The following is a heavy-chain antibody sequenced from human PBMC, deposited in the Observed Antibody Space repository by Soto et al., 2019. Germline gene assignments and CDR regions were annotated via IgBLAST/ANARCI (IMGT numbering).Heavy chain of an antibody. CDR2: INHSGST. J-gene: IGHJ6*02. CDR1: GGSFSGYY. CDR3: ASEYYDFWGGSPQPMDV. D-gene: IGHD3-3*01. Sequence: TSETLSLTCAVYGGSFSGYYWSWIRQPPGKGLEWIGEINHSGSTNYNPSLKSRFTISLDTSKNQFSLKLSSVTAADKAVYYCASEYYDFWGGSPQPMDVWGQGTTVTVSS. V-gene: IGHV4-34*01.